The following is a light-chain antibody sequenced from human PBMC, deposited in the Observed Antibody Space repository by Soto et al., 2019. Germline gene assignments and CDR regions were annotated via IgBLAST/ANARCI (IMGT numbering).Light chain of an antibody. CDR1: QSLRNNF. J-gene: IGKJ1*01. Sequence: EIVLTQSPGTLSLSPGERATLSCRASQSLRNNFLAWYQKKPGQAPRLLIYEASNRATGTPDRFSGSVSGKDFTLTISRLEPEDFGVYYCQRYSISPLAVGQGTRVEIK. V-gene: IGKV3-20*01. CDR2: EAS. CDR3: QRYSISPLA.